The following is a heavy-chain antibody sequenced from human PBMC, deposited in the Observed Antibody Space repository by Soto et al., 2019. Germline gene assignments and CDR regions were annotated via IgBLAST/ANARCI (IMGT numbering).Heavy chain of an antibody. CDR1: GASISSDDYY. J-gene: IGHJ4*02. CDR2: IYHTGGT. V-gene: IGHV4-30-4*01. CDR3: ARDQSSSPDFFDY. D-gene: IGHD6-6*01. Sequence: PSETLSLTCKVSGASISSDDYYWTWIRHPPGKGLEWIGYIYHTGGTSYNPALRSRLTISIDRSKNQFSLTLSSVSAADTALYYCARDQSSSPDFFDYWGQGTRVTVSS.